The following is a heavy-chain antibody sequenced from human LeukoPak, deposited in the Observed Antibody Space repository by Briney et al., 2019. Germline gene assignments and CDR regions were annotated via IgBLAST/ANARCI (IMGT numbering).Heavy chain of an antibody. J-gene: IGHJ4*02. V-gene: IGHV3-74*01. CDR1: GFTFSDYW. Sequence: AGGSLRLSCAASGFTFSDYWMHWVRQAPGKGLVWVSHINADEDRAAYADSVKGRFTISRDNARNTLYLQMNSLRAEDTAVYYCARDTDTVTTILDYWGQGTLVTVSS. D-gene: IGHD4-17*01. CDR3: ARDTDTVTTILDY. CDR2: INADEDRA.